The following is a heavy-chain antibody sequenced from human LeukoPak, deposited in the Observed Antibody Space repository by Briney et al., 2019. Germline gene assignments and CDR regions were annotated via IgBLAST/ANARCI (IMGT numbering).Heavy chain of an antibody. V-gene: IGHV3-7*01. CDR3: ARDRVAGSSFDY. Sequence: GGSLRLSCAASGFTFSSYWMSWVRQAPGKGLEWVANIKHDGSEKYYVDSVKGRFTISRDNAKSSLYLQMNNLRVEDTAVYYCARDRVAGSSFDYWGQGTLVTVSS. J-gene: IGHJ4*02. D-gene: IGHD6-19*01. CDR2: IKHDGSEK. CDR1: GFTFSSYW.